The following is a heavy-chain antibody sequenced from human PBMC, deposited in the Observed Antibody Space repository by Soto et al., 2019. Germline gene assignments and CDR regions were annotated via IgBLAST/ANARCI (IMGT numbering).Heavy chain of an antibody. Sequence: LKISCKGSGYSFTSYWIGWVRQMPGKGLEWMGIIYPGDSDTRYSPSFQGQVTISADKSISTAYLQWSSLKASDTAMYYCARRSENIVVVVAEGAFDIWGQGTMVTVSS. CDR3: ARRSENIVVVVAEGAFDI. J-gene: IGHJ3*02. CDR2: IYPGDSDT. D-gene: IGHD2-15*01. V-gene: IGHV5-51*01. CDR1: GYSFTSYW.